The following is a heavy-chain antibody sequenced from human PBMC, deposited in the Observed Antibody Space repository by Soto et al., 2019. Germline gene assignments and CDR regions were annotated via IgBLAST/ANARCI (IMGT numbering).Heavy chain of an antibody. D-gene: IGHD2-2*01. CDR3: ARSQGSSTSLEIYYYYYYGMDV. CDR2: IIPISGTA. V-gene: IGHV1-69*01. CDR1: GGTFSSYA. Sequence: QVQLVQSGAEVKKPGSSVKVSCKASGGTFSSYAISWVRQAPGQGLEWMGGIIPISGTANYAQKLQGRVTINADESTSTAYMELSSLRSEDTAVYYCARSQGSSTSLEIYYYYYYGMDVWGQGTTVTVSS. J-gene: IGHJ6*02.